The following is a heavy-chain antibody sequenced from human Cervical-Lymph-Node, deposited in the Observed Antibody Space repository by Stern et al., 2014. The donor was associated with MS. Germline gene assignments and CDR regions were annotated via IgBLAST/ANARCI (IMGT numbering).Heavy chain of an antibody. V-gene: IGHV4-59*01. CDR1: GVSISSYY. D-gene: IGHD6-13*01. CDR3: ARDVGMDS. CDR2: IYHSGSA. J-gene: IGHJ5*01. Sequence: QVQLQQSGAGLVKPSETLSLTCTVSGVSISSYYWRWIRQPPGEGLEWIGYIYHSGSATYNPSHKSRVTMSVDTSKSQFSLKLSSVTAADTAVYYCARDVGMDSWGQGTLVTVSS.